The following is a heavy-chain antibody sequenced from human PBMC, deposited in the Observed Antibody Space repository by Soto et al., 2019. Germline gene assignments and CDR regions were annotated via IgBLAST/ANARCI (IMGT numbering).Heavy chain of an antibody. CDR1: GYTFTSYD. Sequence: ASVKVSCKASGYTFTSYDINWVRQATGQGLEWMGWMNPNSGNTGYAQKFQGRVTMTRNTSISTAYMELSSLRSEDTAVYYCARRYCSGGSCYNYFDYWGQGTLVTVSS. D-gene: IGHD2-15*01. CDR3: ARRYCSGGSCYNYFDY. V-gene: IGHV1-8*01. CDR2: MNPNSGNT. J-gene: IGHJ4*02.